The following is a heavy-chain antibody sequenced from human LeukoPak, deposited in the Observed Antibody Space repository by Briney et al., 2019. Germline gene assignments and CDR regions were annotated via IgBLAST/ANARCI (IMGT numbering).Heavy chain of an antibody. CDR1: GGSISSSSYY. CDR2: IYYSGST. J-gene: IGHJ5*02. Sequence: SETLSLTCTVSGGSISSSSYYWGWIRQPPGKGLEWIGSIYYSGSTYYNPSLKSRVTISVDTSKNQFSLKLSSVTAADTAVYYCARDGYSSGQNWFDPWGQGTLVTVSS. D-gene: IGHD6-19*01. V-gene: IGHV4-39*07. CDR3: ARDGYSSGQNWFDP.